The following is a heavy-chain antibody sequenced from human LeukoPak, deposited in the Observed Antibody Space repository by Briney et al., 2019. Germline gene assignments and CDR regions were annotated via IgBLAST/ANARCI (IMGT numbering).Heavy chain of an antibody. CDR3: ARDLRQYYYDNSGYYRGRNYYYGMDV. J-gene: IGHJ6*02. V-gene: IGHV3-33*01. D-gene: IGHD3-22*01. Sequence: GRSLRLSCAVSGFTFSSYGMHWVRQAPGKGLEWVAVIWNDGTNKYYVDSVKGRFTISRDNSEKTLHLQMNSLRAEDTAVYYCARDLRQYYYDNSGYYRGRNYYYGMDVWGQGTTVTVSS. CDR1: GFTFSSYG. CDR2: IWNDGTNK.